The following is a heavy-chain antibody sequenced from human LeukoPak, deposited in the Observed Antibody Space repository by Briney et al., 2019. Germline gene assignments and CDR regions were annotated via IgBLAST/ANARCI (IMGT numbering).Heavy chain of an antibody. CDR3: AKVGTTVTLHDAFDI. Sequence: GGSLRLSCAASGFTFSSYAMSWVRQAPGKGLEGVSVISGSGGTTFYTDSVKGRFTISRDNSKNTLYLQMNSLRAQDTAVYYCAKVGTTVTLHDAFDIWGQGTMVTVSS. D-gene: IGHD4-17*01. J-gene: IGHJ3*02. CDR2: ISGSGGTT. V-gene: IGHV3-23*01. CDR1: GFTFSSYA.